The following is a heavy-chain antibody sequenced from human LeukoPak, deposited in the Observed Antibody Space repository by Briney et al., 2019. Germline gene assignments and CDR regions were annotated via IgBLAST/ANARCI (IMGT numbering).Heavy chain of an antibody. CDR3: ARDYYYGSGSYSGDY. J-gene: IGHJ4*02. D-gene: IGHD3-10*01. V-gene: IGHV3-11*04. Sequence: GGSLRLSCAASGFTFSDYYMSWIRQAPGKGLEWVSYISSSGSTIYYADSVKGRFTISRDNAKNSLYLQMNSLRAEDTAVYYRARDYYYGSGSYSGDYWGQGTLVTVSS. CDR1: GFTFSDYY. CDR2: ISSSGSTI.